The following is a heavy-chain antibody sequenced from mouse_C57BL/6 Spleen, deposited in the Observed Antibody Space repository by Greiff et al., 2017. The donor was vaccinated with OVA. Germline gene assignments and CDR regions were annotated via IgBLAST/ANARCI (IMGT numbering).Heavy chain of an antibody. J-gene: IGHJ4*01. V-gene: IGHV1-55*01. CDR2: IYPGSGST. D-gene: IGHD2-5*01. CDR3: ARVYSNFPPYAMDD. Sequence: QVQLQQPGAELVKPGASVKMSCKASGYTFTSYWITWVKQRPGQGLEWIGDIYPGSGSTTYNEKFKSKATLTVDTSSSTAYMQLSSLTSEDSAVYYCARVYSNFPPYAMDDWGQGTSVTVSS. CDR1: GYTFTSYW.